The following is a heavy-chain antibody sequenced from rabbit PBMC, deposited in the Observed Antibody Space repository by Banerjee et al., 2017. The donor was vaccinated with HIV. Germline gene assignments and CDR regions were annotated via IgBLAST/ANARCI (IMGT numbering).Heavy chain of an antibody. D-gene: IGHD7-1*01. J-gene: IGHJ4*01. CDR2: IYGDSSNWI. Sequence: EESGGDLVKPEGSLTLTCTASGFSFSSSDWICWVRQAPGKGLELIACIYGDSSNWIIYASWAKGRFTISKTSSTTVTLQMTSLTAADTATYFCAREDHGYNYLDLWGPGTLVTVS. CDR1: GFSFSSSDW. V-gene: IGHV1S45*01. CDR3: AREDHGYNYLDL.